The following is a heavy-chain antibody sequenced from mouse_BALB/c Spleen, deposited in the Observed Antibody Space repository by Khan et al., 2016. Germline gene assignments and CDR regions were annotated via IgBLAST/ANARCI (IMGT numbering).Heavy chain of an antibody. Sequence: EVELVESGGGLVKPGGSLKLSCAASGFIFSDYSMYWVRKTPEKRREWVATISDGGSTTYYPDSVKGRFTIPEDNAKNNLYLQMSSLKSEDTAMYYCAREGLRRGFAYWGQGTLVTVSA. J-gene: IGHJ3*01. CDR1: GFIFSDYS. D-gene: IGHD2-4*01. V-gene: IGHV5-4*02. CDR2: ISDGGSTT. CDR3: AREGLRRGFAY.